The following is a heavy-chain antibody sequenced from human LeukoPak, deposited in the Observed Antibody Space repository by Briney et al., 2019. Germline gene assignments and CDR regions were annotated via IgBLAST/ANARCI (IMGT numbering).Heavy chain of an antibody. V-gene: IGHV3-23*01. J-gene: IGHJ3*02. D-gene: IGHD6-13*01. Sequence: PGGSLRLSCAASGFTFSSYAMSWVRQAPGKGLEWVSAISGSSGSTYYADSVKGRFTISRDNSKNTLYLQMNSLRAEDTAVYYCAKDRSEQQLGPFAAFDIWGQGTMVTVSS. CDR2: ISGSSGST. CDR3: AKDRSEQQLGPFAAFDI. CDR1: GFTFSSYA.